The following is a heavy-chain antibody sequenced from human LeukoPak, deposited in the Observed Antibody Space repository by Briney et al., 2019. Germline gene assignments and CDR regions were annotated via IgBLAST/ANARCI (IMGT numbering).Heavy chain of an antibody. J-gene: IGHJ3*01. D-gene: IGHD3-3*01. CDR2: ISGSGAKT. V-gene: IGHV3-23*01. CDR1: GFTSSSNR. Sequence: GGSLRLSCAASGFTSSSNRMNWVGKAQGKGLEWVSAISGSGAKTYYADSVKGRFTISRDNSRNTLYLQMNSLRVEDTAVYYCAQGDSYYDFLLSVWGQGTMVTVSS. CDR3: AQGDSYYDFLLSV.